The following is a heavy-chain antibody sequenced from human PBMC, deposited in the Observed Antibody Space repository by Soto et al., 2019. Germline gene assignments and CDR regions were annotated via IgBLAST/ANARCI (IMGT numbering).Heavy chain of an antibody. Sequence: GGSLRLSCAASGFTFSSYSMNWVRQAPGKGLEWVSYISSSSSTIYYADSVKGRFTISRDNAKNSLYLQMNSLRAEDTAVYYCARDIREDSGYDFGAFDIWGQGTMVTVSS. J-gene: IGHJ3*02. V-gene: IGHV3-48*01. D-gene: IGHD5-12*01. CDR1: GFTFSSYS. CDR2: ISSSSSTI. CDR3: ARDIREDSGYDFGAFDI.